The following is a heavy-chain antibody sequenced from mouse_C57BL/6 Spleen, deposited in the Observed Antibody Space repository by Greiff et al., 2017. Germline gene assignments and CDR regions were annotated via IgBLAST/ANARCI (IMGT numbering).Heavy chain of an antibody. CDR1: GYAFTNYL. CDR3: ASQIYYGNPAWFAY. J-gene: IGHJ3*01. D-gene: IGHD2-1*01. Sequence: QVQLQQSGAELVRPGTSVKVSCKASGYAFTNYLIEWVKQRPGQGLEWIGVINPGSGGTNYNEKFKGKATLTADKSSSTAYMQLSSLTAEDSAVYVCASQIYYGNPAWFAYWGQGTLVTVSA. V-gene: IGHV1-54*01. CDR2: INPGSGGT.